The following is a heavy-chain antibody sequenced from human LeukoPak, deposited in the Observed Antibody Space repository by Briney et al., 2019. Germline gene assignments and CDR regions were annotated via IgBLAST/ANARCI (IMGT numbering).Heavy chain of an antibody. V-gene: IGHV3-53*01. CDR2: IYSDGST. J-gene: IGHJ4*02. CDR1: GFSVSTNY. Sequence: GGSLRLSCAAAGFSVSTNYINRVRQAPGKGLEWVSVIYSDGSTKYADSVKARFTISRDNSKNMVYLQMKSLRVEDTAVYYCARGTLDNWGKGTLVTVSS. CDR3: ARGTLDN. D-gene: IGHD3/OR15-3a*01.